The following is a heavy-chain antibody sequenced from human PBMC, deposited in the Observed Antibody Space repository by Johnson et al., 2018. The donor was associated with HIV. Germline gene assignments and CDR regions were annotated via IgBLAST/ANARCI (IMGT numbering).Heavy chain of an antibody. CDR2: MYSGGST. D-gene: IGHD3-3*01. CDR3: AKPYYDFWSGYYEYNAFDI. V-gene: IGHV3-66*01. J-gene: IGHJ3*02. CDR1: GFTVSGNY. Sequence: VQVVESGGGLVQPGGSLRLSCVASGFTVSGNYMSWVRQAPGKGLEWVSVMYSGGSTYYADSVKGRFTISRDNSKNTIYLQMNSLRVEDTAVYYCAKPYYDFWSGYYEYNAFDIWGQGTLVTVSS.